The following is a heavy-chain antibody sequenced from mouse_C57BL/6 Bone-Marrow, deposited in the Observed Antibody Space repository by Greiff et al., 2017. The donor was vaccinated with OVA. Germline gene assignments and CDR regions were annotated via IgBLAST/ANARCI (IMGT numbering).Heavy chain of an antibody. CDR1: GYTFTSSG. Sequence: QVQLQQSGAELARPGASVKLSCTASGYTFTSSGISWVKQRTGQGLEWIGEIYPRSGNTYYNEKFKGKATLTADKSSSTAYMELRSLTSEDSAVYFCARREVYDALRDYWGQGTTLTVSA. D-gene: IGHD2-3*01. V-gene: IGHV1-81*01. CDR2: IYPRSGNT. CDR3: ARREVYDALRDY. J-gene: IGHJ2*01.